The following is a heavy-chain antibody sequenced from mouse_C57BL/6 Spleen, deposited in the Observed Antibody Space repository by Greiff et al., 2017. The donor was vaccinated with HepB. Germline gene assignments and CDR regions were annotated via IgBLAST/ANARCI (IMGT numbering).Heavy chain of an antibody. V-gene: IGHV1-82*01. Sequence: VQLQQSGPELVKPGASVKISCKASGYASSSSWMNWVKQRPGKGLEWIGRIYPGDGDTNYNGKFKGKATLTADKSSSTAYMQLSSLTSEDSAVYFCARWGTTVVDYYAMDYWGQGTSVTVSS. CDR1: GYASSSSW. D-gene: IGHD1-1*01. CDR3: ARWGTTVVDYYAMDY. CDR2: IYPGDGDT. J-gene: IGHJ4*01.